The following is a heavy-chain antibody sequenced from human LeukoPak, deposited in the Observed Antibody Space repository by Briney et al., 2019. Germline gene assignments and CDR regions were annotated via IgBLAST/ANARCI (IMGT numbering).Heavy chain of an antibody. CDR1: GFTFSSYW. D-gene: IGHD2-2*01. CDR2: IKQDGSEK. J-gene: IGHJ3*02. CDR3: ASFYQLTGANAFDI. Sequence: GGSLRLSCAASGFTFSSYWMSWVRQAPGKGLEWVANIKQDGSEKYYVDSVKGRFTISRDNAKNSLYLQMNSLRAEDTAVYYCASFYQLTGANAFDIWGQGTMVTVSS. V-gene: IGHV3-7*01.